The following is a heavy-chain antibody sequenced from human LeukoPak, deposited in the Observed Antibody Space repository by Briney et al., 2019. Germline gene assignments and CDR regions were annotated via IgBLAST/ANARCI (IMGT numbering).Heavy chain of an antibody. CDR2: ISSSSRTI. CDR3: ARDWPRDGHHEIFEY. CDR1: GGSISSYY. D-gene: IGHD5-24*01. Sequence: PSETLSLTCTVSGGSISSYYWTWIRQPPGKGLEWVSYISSSSRTIYYADSVKGRFTIFRDNAKNSLFLQMNSLRDEDTAVYYCARDWPRDGHHEIFEYWGQGTLVAVSS. J-gene: IGHJ4*02. V-gene: IGHV3-48*02.